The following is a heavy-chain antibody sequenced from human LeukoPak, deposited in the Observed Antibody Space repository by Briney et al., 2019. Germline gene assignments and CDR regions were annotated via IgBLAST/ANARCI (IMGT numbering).Heavy chain of an antibody. Sequence: GGSLRLSCAASGFTFTTYAMSWVRQAPGKGLEWVSVISGSGDSTYYADSVKGRFTISRDISKNTLYLQMKSLRAGDTAVYYCAKKMGAPGAFDIWGQGTMVTVSS. V-gene: IGHV3-23*01. J-gene: IGHJ3*02. CDR1: GFTFTTYA. CDR3: AKKMGAPGAFDI. CDR2: ISGSGDST. D-gene: IGHD1-26*01.